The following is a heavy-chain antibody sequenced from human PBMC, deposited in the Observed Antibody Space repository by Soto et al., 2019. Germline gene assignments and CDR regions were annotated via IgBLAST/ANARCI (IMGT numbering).Heavy chain of an antibody. CDR2: ISYDGSNK. Sequence: GGSLRLSCAASGFTFISYGMHWVLQAPCKGLEWVAVISYDGSNKYYADSVKGRFTISRDNSKNTLYLQMNSLRAEDTAVYYCAKDNIYSSSWYGWFDRWGQRTLVTVSS. CDR3: AKDNIYSSSWYGWFDR. V-gene: IGHV3-30*18. D-gene: IGHD6-13*01. J-gene: IGHJ5*02. CDR1: GFTFISYG.